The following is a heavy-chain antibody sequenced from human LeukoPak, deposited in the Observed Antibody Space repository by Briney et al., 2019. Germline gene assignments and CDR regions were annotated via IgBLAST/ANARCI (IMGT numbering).Heavy chain of an antibody. CDR3: ASASIVGQGVIDY. CDR1: GYTFTSYY. J-gene: IGHJ4*02. CDR2: INPSGGST. Sequence: ASVKVSCKASGYTFTSYYMHWVRQAPGQGLEWMGIINPSGGSTSYAQKFQGRVTMTRDTSISTAYMELSRLRSDDTAVYYCASASIVGQGVIDYWGQGTLVTVSS. V-gene: IGHV1-46*01. D-gene: IGHD1-26*01.